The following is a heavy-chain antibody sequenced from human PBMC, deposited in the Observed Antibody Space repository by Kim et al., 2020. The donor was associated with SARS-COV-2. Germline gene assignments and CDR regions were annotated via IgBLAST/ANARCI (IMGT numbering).Heavy chain of an antibody. D-gene: IGHD5-12*01. CDR2: GST. CDR3: ARLGYDFDY. J-gene: IGHJ4*02. V-gene: IGHV1-46*01. Sequence: GSTRYAQKFQGRVTMTRDTSTSTVYMELSSLRSEDTAVYYCARLGYDFDYWGQGTLVTVSS.